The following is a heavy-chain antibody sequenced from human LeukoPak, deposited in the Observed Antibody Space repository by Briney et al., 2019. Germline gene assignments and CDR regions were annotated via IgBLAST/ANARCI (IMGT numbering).Heavy chain of an antibody. CDR2: IYYSGST. D-gene: IGHD3-10*01. Sequence: SQTLSLTCTVSGGSVSSGDYYWSWIRQPPGKGLEWIGYIYYSGSTYYNPSLKSRITISVDTSRDQFSLKLSSVTAADTAVYYCARVRSHFGSVTGKSYYFDYWGQGSLVTVSS. V-gene: IGHV4-30-4*01. J-gene: IGHJ4*02. CDR1: GGSVSSGDYY. CDR3: ARVRSHFGSVTGKSYYFDY.